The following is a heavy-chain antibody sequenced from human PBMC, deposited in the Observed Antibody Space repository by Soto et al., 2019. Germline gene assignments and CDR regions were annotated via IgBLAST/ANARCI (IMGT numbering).Heavy chain of an antibody. CDR2: ISGPSTYI. Sequence: GGSLRLSCAASGFTFSTYTMTWVRQAPGKGLEWVASISGPSTYIYYADPVKGRFTISRDNAKNSLFLQMNSLRAEDTALYYCAREVRRGWFDPWGPGTLVTVSS. V-gene: IGHV3-21*01. CDR3: AREVRRGWFDP. CDR1: GFTFSTYT. J-gene: IGHJ5*02.